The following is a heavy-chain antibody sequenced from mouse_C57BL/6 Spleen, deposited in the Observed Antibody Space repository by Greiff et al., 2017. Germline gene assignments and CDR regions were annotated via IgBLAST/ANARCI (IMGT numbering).Heavy chain of an antibody. CDR2: IYPGDGDT. CDR3: ANYYYCISDYAMGY. V-gene: IGHV1-82*01. CDR1: GYAFSSSW. D-gene: IGHD1-1*01. J-gene: IGHJ4*01. Sequence: VQVVESGPELVKPGASVKISCKASGYAFSSSWMNWVKQRPGQGLEWIGRIYPGDGDTNYTGKLKGKSTLTADKTSSTSYMQLSSLTSVDSAVYFCANYYYCISDYAMGYWGQGTSVTVSS.